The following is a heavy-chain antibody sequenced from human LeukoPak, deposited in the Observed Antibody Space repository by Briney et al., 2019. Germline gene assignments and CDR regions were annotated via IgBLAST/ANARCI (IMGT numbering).Heavy chain of an antibody. CDR3: ARDRDGDYDILTGYYH. Sequence: PGGSLRLSCAASGFTFSSYSMNWVRQAPGKGLEWVSSISSSSSYIYYADSVKGRFTISRDNAKNSLYLQMNSLRAEDTAVYYCARDRDGDYDILTGYYHWGQGTLVTVSS. V-gene: IGHV3-21*01. CDR2: ISSSSSYI. J-gene: IGHJ4*02. D-gene: IGHD3-9*01. CDR1: GFTFSSYS.